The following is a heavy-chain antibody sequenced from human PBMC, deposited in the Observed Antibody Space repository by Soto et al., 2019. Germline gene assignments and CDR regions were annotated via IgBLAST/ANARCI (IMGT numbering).Heavy chain of an antibody. CDR3: SRDRGFRHYIDS. J-gene: IGHJ4*01. V-gene: IGHV4-61*01. Sequence: SETLSFPCTVSGGSVSCGSYSWSWIRQPPGKGLKSIGYSFYTWSSNYNVSLKSPADIAIDTSQDQCYLKLSSVTAMDTAVYYCSRDRGFRHYIDSWGHGTPVTVSS. CDR1: GGSVSCGSYS. CDR2: SFYTWSS. D-gene: IGHD3-22*01.